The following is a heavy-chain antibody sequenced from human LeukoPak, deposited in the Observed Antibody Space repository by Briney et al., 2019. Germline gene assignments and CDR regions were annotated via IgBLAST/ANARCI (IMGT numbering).Heavy chain of an antibody. D-gene: IGHD3-9*01. CDR2: ISGSGPNT. J-gene: IGHJ4*02. CDR1: KFTFSTSA. CDR3: AKESQTYYDIMTGYPNYYFDY. Sequence: GGSLRLSCAASKFTFSTSAMSWVRQAPGKGLEWVSAISGSGPNTYYVDSVKGRFTISRDNSKNTLYLEMSSLRYDDTAVYYCAKESQTYYDIMTGYPNYYFDYWGQGTLVTVSS. V-gene: IGHV3-23*01.